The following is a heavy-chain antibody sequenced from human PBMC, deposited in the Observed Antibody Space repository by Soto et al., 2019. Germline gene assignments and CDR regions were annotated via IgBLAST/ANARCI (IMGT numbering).Heavy chain of an antibody. V-gene: IGHV4-31*03. D-gene: IGHD3-10*01. CDR1: VGSISSGGYY. CDR2: IYYSGST. CDR3: ARDPSASGSYFDY. Sequence: QVQLQESGPGLVKPSQTLSLTCTVSVGSISSGGYYWSWIRQHPGKGLEWIGYIYYSGSTYYNPSLKGRVTISVVTSKNQFSLKPSSLSAADTAVYYCARDPSASGSYFDYWGQGTLVTVSS. J-gene: IGHJ4*02.